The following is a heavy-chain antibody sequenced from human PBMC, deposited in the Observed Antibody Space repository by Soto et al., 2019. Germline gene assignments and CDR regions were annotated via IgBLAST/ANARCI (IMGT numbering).Heavy chain of an antibody. V-gene: IGHV4-31*03. D-gene: IGHD6-19*01. CDR2: IYYSGST. Sequence: SETLSLTCTISGGSISSGGYYWSWIRQHPGKGLEWIGYIYYSGSTYYNPSLKSRVTISVDTSKNQFSLKLSSVTAADTAVYYCARAGGLGAVAIDYWGQGTLVTLSS. CDR1: GGSISSGGYY. CDR3: ARAGGLGAVAIDY. J-gene: IGHJ4*02.